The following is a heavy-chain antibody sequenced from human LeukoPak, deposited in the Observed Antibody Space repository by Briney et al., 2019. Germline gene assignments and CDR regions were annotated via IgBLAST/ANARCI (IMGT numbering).Heavy chain of an antibody. CDR2: ISYDGSNK. D-gene: IGHD3-22*01. Sequence: GGSLRLSCAASGFTFSSYGMHWVRQAPGKGLEWVAVISYDGSNKYYADSVKGRFTISRDNSKNTLYLQMNSLRAEDTAVYYCAKTTYDSSGYYYYYYYGMDVWGQGTTVTVSS. CDR3: AKTTYDSSGYYYYYYYGMDV. CDR1: GFTFSSYG. V-gene: IGHV3-30*18. J-gene: IGHJ6*02.